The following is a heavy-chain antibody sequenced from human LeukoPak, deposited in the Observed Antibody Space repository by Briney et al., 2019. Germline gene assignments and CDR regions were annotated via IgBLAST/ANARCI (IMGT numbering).Heavy chain of an antibody. V-gene: IGHV4-59*01. CDR3: ARGRWLPNAFDI. CDR1: GDSINSYY. D-gene: IGHD5-24*01. J-gene: IGHJ3*02. CDR2: IYYSGRT. Sequence: SQTLSLTCTVSGDSINSYYWNWIRQPPGKGLEWIGYIYYSGRTDYNPSLKSRVTISVDTSKHQFSMKLKSVTAADTAVYFCARGRWLPNAFDIWGQGTMVTVFS.